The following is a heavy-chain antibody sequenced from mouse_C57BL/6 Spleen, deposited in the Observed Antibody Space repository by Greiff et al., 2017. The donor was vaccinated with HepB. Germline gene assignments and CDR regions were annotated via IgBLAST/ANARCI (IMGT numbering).Heavy chain of an antibody. Sequence: VQLQQPGAELVRPGSSVKLSCKASGYTFTSYWMHWVKQRPIQGLEWIGNIDPSDSETHYNQKFKDKATLTVDKSSSTAYMQLSSLTSEDSAVYYCARTYYSNWDMDYWGQGTSVTVSS. CDR2: IDPSDSET. D-gene: IGHD2-5*01. CDR1: GYTFTSYW. CDR3: ARTYYSNWDMDY. V-gene: IGHV1-52*01. J-gene: IGHJ4*01.